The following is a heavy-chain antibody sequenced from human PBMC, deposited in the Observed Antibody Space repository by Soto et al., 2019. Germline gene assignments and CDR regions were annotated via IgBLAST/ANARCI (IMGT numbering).Heavy chain of an antibody. CDR3: ARAIAAAGTFDY. V-gene: IGHV4-59*13. CDR2: IYYSGSA. J-gene: IGHJ4*02. Sequence: PSETLSLTCTVSGGSISSYYWSWIRQPPGKGLEWIGYIYYSGSANYNPSLTSRVTISVDTSKNKFSLKLSSVTAAYTAVYYCARAIAAAGTFDYWGQGTLVTVSS. CDR1: GGSISSYY. D-gene: IGHD6-13*01.